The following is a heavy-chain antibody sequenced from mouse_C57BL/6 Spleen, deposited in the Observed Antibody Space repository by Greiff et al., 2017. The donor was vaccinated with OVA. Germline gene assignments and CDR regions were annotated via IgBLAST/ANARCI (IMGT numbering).Heavy chain of an antibody. CDR1: GYSFTTYP. J-gene: IGHJ2*01. CDR3: ARGTGAERAYFDY. Sequence: QVHVKQSGPELVKPGASVKISCKASGYSFTTYPIEWMKQNHGKSLEWIGNFHPYNDDTKYNEKFKGKATLTVEKSSSTVYLELSRLTSDDSAVYYCARGTGAERAYFDYWGQGTTLTVSS. D-gene: IGHD4-1*01. CDR2: FHPYNDDT. V-gene: IGHV1-47*01.